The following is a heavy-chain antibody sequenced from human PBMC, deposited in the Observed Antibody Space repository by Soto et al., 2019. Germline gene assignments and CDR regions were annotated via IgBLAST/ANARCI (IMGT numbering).Heavy chain of an antibody. J-gene: IGHJ4*02. Sequence: WGSLLLSCAASGFSVRTIYMNWVGQAPGKGLEWVSVFESGGSIYYADSVKGRFIISRDYAKNTVYLQMNSLTVEGTAVYYCARAGVTPDFFDYWGQGTLVTVSS. CDR1: GFSVRTIY. V-gene: IGHV3-53*01. CDR2: FESGGSI. CDR3: ARAGVTPDFFDY. D-gene: IGHD2-21*02.